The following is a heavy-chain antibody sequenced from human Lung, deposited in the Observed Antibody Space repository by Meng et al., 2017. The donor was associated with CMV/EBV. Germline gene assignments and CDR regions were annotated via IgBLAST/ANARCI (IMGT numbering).Heavy chain of an antibody. J-gene: IGHJ5*02. Sequence: SVXVSXKAFGYTFGDYFMHWVRQAPGQGLEWMGWINPCSGDANYAQEFQGRVTMTRDTAISSTDMELHRLRSDDTAVYYCARCNEYGDSSGPFGPWGQGXLVTVSS. CDR1: GYTFGDYF. V-gene: IGHV1-2*02. CDR2: INPCSGDA. D-gene: IGHD3-22*01. CDR3: ARCNEYGDSSGPFGP.